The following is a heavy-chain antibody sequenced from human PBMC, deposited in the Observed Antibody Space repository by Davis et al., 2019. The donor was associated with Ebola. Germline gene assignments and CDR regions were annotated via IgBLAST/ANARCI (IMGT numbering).Heavy chain of an antibody. CDR2: IYSGGST. Sequence: GESLKISCAASGFTVSSNYMSWVRQAPGKGLEWVSVIYSGGSTYYADSVKGRFTISRDNAKNSLYLQMNSLRAEDMAVYYCARDQASRGGYSGYESYYFDYWGQGTLVTVSS. D-gene: IGHD5-12*01. V-gene: IGHV3-66*01. J-gene: IGHJ4*02. CDR1: GFTVSSNY. CDR3: ARDQASRGGYSGYESYYFDY.